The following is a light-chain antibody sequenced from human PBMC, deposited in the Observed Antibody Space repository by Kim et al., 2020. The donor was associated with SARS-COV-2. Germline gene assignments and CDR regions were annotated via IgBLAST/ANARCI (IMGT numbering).Light chain of an antibody. Sequence: VVMTQSPLSLPVTLGQPASISCRTSQSLVFTDGNTYLNWFQQRPGQNPRRLIYEVSNRDSGVPDRFSGSQSGSDFTLQISRVEAEDVGVYYCMQGTHWPYTFGQGTKLEI. CDR1: QSLVFTDGNTY. V-gene: IGKV2-30*01. CDR3: MQGTHWPYT. CDR2: EVS. J-gene: IGKJ2*01.